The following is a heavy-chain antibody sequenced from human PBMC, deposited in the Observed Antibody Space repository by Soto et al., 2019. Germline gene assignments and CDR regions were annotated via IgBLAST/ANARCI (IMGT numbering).Heavy chain of an antibody. CDR3: ARETYGDYVGYFDP. Sequence: SETLSLTCAVDGGSFSGYYLTWIRQPPGTGLEWIGEINHSGSTNYNPSLKSRVTISVDRSKNQFSLKVSSVTAADTAVYYCARETYGDYVGYFDPWGQGTLVTVSS. D-gene: IGHD4-17*01. CDR2: INHSGST. J-gene: IGHJ5*02. CDR1: GGSFSGYY. V-gene: IGHV4-34*01.